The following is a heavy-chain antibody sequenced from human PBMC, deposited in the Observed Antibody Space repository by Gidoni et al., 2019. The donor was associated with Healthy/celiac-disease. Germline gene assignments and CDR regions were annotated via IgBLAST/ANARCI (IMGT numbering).Heavy chain of an antibody. CDR3: ARGMLAYCGGDCYLAYFQH. CDR1: GYTFTGYY. J-gene: IGHJ1*01. CDR2: INPNSGGT. V-gene: IGHV1-2*06. D-gene: IGHD2-21*01. Sequence: QVQLVQSGAEVKKPGASVKVSCKASGYTFTGYYMHWVRQAPGQGLEWMGRINPNSGGTNYAQKFQGRVTMTRDTSISTAYMELSRLRSDDTAVYYCARGMLAYCGGDCYLAYFQHWGQGTLVTVSS.